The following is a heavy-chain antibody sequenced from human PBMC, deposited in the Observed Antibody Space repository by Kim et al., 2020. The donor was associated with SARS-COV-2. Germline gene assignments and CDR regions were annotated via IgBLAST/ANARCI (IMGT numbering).Heavy chain of an antibody. CDR1: GFSFSSYG. J-gene: IGHJ2*01. Sequence: GVSLRLSCSASGFSFSSYGMHWVRQAPGKGLEWVAFISYDGSDKFYAYAVKGRLTISRENSNNTLSLQTNSLRAEDTAVCYCSRGPVDPKYCWYFDVCGR. CDR3: SRGPVDPKYCWYFDV. V-gene: IGHV3-33*01. CDR2: ISYDGSDK. D-gene: IGHD2-8*02.